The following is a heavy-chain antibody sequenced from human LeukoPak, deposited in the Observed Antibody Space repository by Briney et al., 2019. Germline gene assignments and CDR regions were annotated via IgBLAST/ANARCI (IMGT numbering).Heavy chain of an antibody. V-gene: IGHV4-39*01. Sequence: SETLSLTCTVSGGSISSSSYYWGWIRQPPGKGLEWIGSIYYSGSTYYNPSLKSRVTISVDTSKNQFSLKLSSVTAADTAVYYCVRHPEKLLWFGELSRSGDNWFDPWGQGTLVTVSS. J-gene: IGHJ5*02. CDR2: IYYSGST. CDR1: GGSISSSSYY. CDR3: VRHPEKLLWFGELSRSGDNWFDP. D-gene: IGHD3-10*01.